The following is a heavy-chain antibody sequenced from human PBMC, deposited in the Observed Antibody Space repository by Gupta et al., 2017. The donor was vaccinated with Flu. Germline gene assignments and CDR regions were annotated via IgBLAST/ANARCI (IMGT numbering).Heavy chain of an antibody. CDR3: VQIDELTSGTHDLDS. D-gene: IGHD6-19*01. CDR1: VSLLTQDNVH. Sequence: VTSQSSALFPLKPTETLTLTCHVSVSLLTQDNVHVGWIRQPPGKALEWLAHIVSDDQKSYNAALRSRLSISKDTSKSQVVLTLANVDPGDTATYYCVQIDELTSGTHDLDSWGQGTLVTVAS. J-gene: IGHJ4*02. V-gene: IGHV2-26*01. CDR2: IVSDDQK.